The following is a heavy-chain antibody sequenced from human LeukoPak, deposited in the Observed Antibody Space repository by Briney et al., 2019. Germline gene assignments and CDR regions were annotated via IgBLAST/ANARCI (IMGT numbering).Heavy chain of an antibody. CDR3: AKDLEATRRGGFDY. CDR1: GFTFSSCA. CDR2: ISGSGGST. D-gene: IGHD5-12*01. V-gene: IGHV3-23*01. J-gene: IGHJ4*02. Sequence: GGSLRLFCAASGFTFSSCAMRWVRQAPGKGLEWVSAISGSGGSTFYADSVKGRFTISRDNSKSTLYLQMNSLSAEDTAVYYCAKDLEATRRGGFDYWGQGTLVTVSS.